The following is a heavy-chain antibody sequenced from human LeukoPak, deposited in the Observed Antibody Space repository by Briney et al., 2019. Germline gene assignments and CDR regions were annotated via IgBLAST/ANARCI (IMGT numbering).Heavy chain of an antibody. CDR2: IKPDGSEK. Sequence: GGSLSLPWAALGFVFSASYMSWVRRAPGKGLEWVATIKPDGSEKYHVDSVSGRFTISRDNTNDSLFLQMNSLRVDDTAVYYCVRGGTYWTVSWGQGTLVNVS. V-gene: IGHV3-7*01. J-gene: IGHJ5*01. CDR3: VRGGTYWTVS. CDR1: GFVFSASY.